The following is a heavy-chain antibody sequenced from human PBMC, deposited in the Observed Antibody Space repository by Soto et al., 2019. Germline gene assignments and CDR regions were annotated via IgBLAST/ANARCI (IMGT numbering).Heavy chain of an antibody. D-gene: IGHD6-6*01. Sequence: QVQLVQSGAEEKKPGASVKVSCKASGYTFTGYYIHWVRKAPGQGLEWMGWNNPNSGGTNYAQKFQGRVTMTRDTFISTAYMDLSRLRSDDTAVYYCGREAPTYSSSAEGGGLDVWGQGTTVTVSS. CDR2: NNPNSGGT. CDR1: GYTFTGYY. CDR3: GREAPTYSSSAEGGGLDV. V-gene: IGHV1-2*02. J-gene: IGHJ6*02.